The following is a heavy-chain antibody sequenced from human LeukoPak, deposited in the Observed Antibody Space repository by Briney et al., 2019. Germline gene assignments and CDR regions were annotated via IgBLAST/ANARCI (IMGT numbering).Heavy chain of an antibody. Sequence: GGSLRLTCAAFGFIVRSNHINWVRQAPGKGLEWVSITYSGDTTYYADSVRGRFIISRDDSKNTLSLQMNDLRVEDTAVYYCARERPDSRNLDSWGRGALVTVSS. V-gene: IGHV3-66*01. D-gene: IGHD1-14*01. CDR2: TYSGDTT. CDR1: GFIVRSNH. CDR3: ARERPDSRNLDS. J-gene: IGHJ4*02.